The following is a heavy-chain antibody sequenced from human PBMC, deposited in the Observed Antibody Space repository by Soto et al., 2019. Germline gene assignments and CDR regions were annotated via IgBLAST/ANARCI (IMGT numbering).Heavy chain of an antibody. J-gene: IGHJ6*02. V-gene: IGHV2-5*02. CDR1: GFSLSTSGVG. CDR3: AQRGARQLAEYYSYGMDV. D-gene: IGHD6-13*01. Sequence: QMTLKQSGPTLVKPTQTLTLTCTFSGFSLSTSGVGVGWIRQPPGKALEWLALIYWDDDKRYSPSLKSRLTITKDASKNPVVLTMTTMDPVDTDTYYCAQRGARQLAEYYSYGMDVWGQGTTVSVSS. CDR2: IYWDDDK.